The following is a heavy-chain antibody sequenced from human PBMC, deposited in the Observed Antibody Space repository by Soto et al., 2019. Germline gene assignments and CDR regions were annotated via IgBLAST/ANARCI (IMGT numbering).Heavy chain of an antibody. D-gene: IGHD2-2*02. CDR1: GGTFSSYA. Sequence: SVKVSCKASGGTFSSYAISWVRQAPGQGLEWMGGIISIFGTANYAQKFQGRVTITADESTSTAYVELSSLRSEDTAVYYCARGGCSSTSCYKGYYYYYGMDVWG. CDR3: ARGGCSSTSCYKGYYYYYGMDV. CDR2: IISIFGTA. J-gene: IGHJ6*02. V-gene: IGHV1-69*13.